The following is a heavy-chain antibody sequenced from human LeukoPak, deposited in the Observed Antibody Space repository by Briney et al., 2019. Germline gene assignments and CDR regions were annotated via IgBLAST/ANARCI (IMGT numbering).Heavy chain of an antibody. D-gene: IGHD3-10*01. J-gene: IGHJ5*02. CDR2: IYTNGST. V-gene: IGHV4-61*02. Sequence: PSETLSLTCTVSGGSISSGSYYWSWIRQPAGKGLEWIGRIYTNGSTNYNPSLKSRVTISVDTSKNQFSLKLSSVTAADTAVYYCARRRKTYGSGSYYSRGGFDPWGQGTLVTVSS. CDR1: GGSISSGSYY. CDR3: ARRRKTYGSGSYYSRGGFDP.